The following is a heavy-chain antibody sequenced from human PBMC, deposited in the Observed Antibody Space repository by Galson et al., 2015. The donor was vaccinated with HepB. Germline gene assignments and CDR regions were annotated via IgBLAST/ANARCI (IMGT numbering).Heavy chain of an antibody. J-gene: IGHJ4*02. CDR2: LYWDDDK. V-gene: IGHV2-5*02. CDR1: GFSLSTTGMG. CDR3: AYTRSDGDGTVVPY. D-gene: IGHD3-10*01. Sequence: PALVKPTQTLTLTCTFAGFSLSTTGMGVGWIRQPPGKALEWLAHLYWDDDKRYRPYLENRLTITKDTSKNQVVLTMTNMDPVDSATYYCAYTRSDGDGTVVPYWGQGTLVTVSS.